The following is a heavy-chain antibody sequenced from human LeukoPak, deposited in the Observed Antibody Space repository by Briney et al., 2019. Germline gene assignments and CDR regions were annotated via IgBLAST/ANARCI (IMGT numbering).Heavy chain of an antibody. J-gene: IGHJ4*02. Sequence: GGSLRLSCAASGFTFSSYSMNWVRQAPGEGLQWVSAISSSSGYTYYADSVKGRFTISRDNAKNSLYLQMNSLRAEDTAVYYCARGMIAVAGRRFDYWGQGTLVTVSS. CDR3: ARGMIAVAGRRFDY. D-gene: IGHD6-19*01. CDR2: ISSSSGYT. V-gene: IGHV3-21*01. CDR1: GFTFSSYS.